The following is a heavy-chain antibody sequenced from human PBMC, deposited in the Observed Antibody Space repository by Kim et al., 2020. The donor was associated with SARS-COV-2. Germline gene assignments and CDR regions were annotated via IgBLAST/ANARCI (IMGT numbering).Heavy chain of an antibody. D-gene: IGHD5-12*01. V-gene: IGHV6-1*01. CDR1: GDSVSSNSAA. CDR3: ARDSIMARGYYYYGMDV. J-gene: IGHJ6*02. Sequence: SQTLSLTCAISGDSVSSNSAAWNWIRQSPSRGLEWLGRTYYRSKWYNDYAVSVKSRITINPDTSKNQFSLQLNSVTPEDTAVYYCARDSIMARGYYYYGMDVWGQGTTVTVSS. CDR2: TYYRSKWYN.